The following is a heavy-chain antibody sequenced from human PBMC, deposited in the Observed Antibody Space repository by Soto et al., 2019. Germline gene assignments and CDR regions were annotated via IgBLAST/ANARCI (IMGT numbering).Heavy chain of an antibody. CDR3: ASYDSCSGGSCYSDGYGMDV. D-gene: IGHD2-15*01. CDR1: GYSFTSYW. Sequence: PGESLKISCKGSGYSFTSYWISWVRQMPGKGLEWMGRIDPSDSYTNYSPSFQGHVTISADKSISTAYLQWSSLRASDTAMYYCASYDSCSGGSCYSDGYGMDVWGQGTTVTVSS. J-gene: IGHJ6*02. CDR2: IDPSDSYT. V-gene: IGHV5-10-1*01.